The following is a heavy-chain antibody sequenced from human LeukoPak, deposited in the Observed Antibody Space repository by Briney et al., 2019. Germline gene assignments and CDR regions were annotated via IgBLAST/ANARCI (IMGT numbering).Heavy chain of an antibody. Sequence: SETLSLTCTVSGGSISNYYWNWIRQPAGKGLEWIGNIYYSGSTNYKPSPKSRITISVDTSKNQFSLKVSSVTAADTAVYYCARGSYCSSSSCSLRAFDYWGQGTLVTVSS. D-gene: IGHD2-2*01. CDR3: ARGSYCSSSSCSLRAFDY. J-gene: IGHJ4*02. V-gene: IGHV4-59*01. CDR2: IYYSGST. CDR1: GGSISNYY.